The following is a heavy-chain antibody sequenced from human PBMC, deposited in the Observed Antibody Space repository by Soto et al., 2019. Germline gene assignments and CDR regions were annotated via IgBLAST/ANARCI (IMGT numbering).Heavy chain of an antibody. J-gene: IGHJ5*02. D-gene: IGHD3-3*01. CDR3: ARGQRFSDWFDP. CDR1: GGAIGSHY. V-gene: IGHV4-4*07. Sequence: SETLSLTCTTSGGAIGSHYWTWIRQPAGKGLEWIGRIYSSGSTQYNPSLQSRLTMSLDTSKNQFSLRLESVTAADTAVYYCARGQRFSDWFDPWGQGTLVTVSS. CDR2: IYSSGST.